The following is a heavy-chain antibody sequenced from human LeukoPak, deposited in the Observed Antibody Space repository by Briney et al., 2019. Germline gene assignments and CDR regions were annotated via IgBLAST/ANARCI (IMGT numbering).Heavy chain of an antibody. Sequence: GGSLRLSCVASGFTFSTSAMTWVRLGPGKGLEWVSAISGSGDSAYYTDSVKGRFTISRDNSKNTLYLHMTSLGAEDTAIYYCAKDISTSSWGQGTLVTVSS. V-gene: IGHV3-23*01. J-gene: IGHJ5*02. CDR1: GFTFSTSA. CDR2: ISGSGDSA. CDR3: AKDISTSS. D-gene: IGHD2/OR15-2a*01.